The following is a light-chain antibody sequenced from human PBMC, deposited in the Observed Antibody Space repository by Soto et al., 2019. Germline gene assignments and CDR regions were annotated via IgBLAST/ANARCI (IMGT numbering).Light chain of an antibody. Sequence: MQMTQSPSTLSGSLGDRVSMTCRASQNISTYLNWYQQTPGKAPKLLIYTASTLQSGVPSRFSGSGSGTDFTLTISSLQPEDFATFYCQQSYNTPLTFGGGTKVDIK. V-gene: IGKV1-39*01. CDR1: QNISTY. J-gene: IGKJ4*01. CDR3: QQSYNTPLT. CDR2: TAS.